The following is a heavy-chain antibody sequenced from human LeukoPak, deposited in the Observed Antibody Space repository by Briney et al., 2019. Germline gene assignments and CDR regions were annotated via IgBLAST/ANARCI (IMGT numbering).Heavy chain of an antibody. CDR1: GYTFTSYG. V-gene: IGHV1-18*01. J-gene: IGHJ3*02. CDR3: ARDREAGIAARGDAFDI. CDR2: ISAYNGNT. D-gene: IGHD6-6*01. Sequence: GASVKVSCKASGYTFTSYGISWVRQAPGQGLEWMGWISAYNGNTNYAQKLQGRVTMTTDTSTSTAYMELSSLRSEDTAVYYCARDREAGIAARGDAFDIWGQGTMVTVSS.